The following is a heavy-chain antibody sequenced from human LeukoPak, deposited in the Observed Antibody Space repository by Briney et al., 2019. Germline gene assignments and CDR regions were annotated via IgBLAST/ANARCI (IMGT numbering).Heavy chain of an antibody. Sequence: ASVKVSCKASGYTFTGYYMHWVRQAPGQGLEWMGWINPNRGGTNYAQKFQGRVTMTRDTSISTAYMELSRLRSGDTAVYYCARRINYYDSSGAKYWYFDLWGRGTLVTVTS. D-gene: IGHD3-22*01. CDR1: GYTFTGYY. CDR3: ARRINYYDSSGAKYWYFDL. J-gene: IGHJ2*01. CDR2: INPNRGGT. V-gene: IGHV1-2*02.